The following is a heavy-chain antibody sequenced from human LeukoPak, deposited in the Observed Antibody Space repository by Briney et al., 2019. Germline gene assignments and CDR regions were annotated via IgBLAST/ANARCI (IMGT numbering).Heavy chain of an antibody. Sequence: SETLSLTCAVYGGSFSGYYWSWIRQPPGKGLEWIWEINHSGSTNYNPSLKSRVTISVDTSKNQFSLKLSSVTAADTAVYYCARGPGGSSLGYWGQGTLVTVSS. CDR1: GGSFSGYY. CDR3: ARGPGGSSLGY. J-gene: IGHJ4*02. V-gene: IGHV4-34*01. D-gene: IGHD6-13*01. CDR2: INHSGST.